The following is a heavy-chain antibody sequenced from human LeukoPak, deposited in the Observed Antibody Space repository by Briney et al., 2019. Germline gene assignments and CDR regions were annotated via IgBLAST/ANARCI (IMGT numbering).Heavy chain of an antibody. CDR1: GGSISNHF. V-gene: IGHV4-4*07. CDR3: ARGDTVMGGGRNWFDP. CDR2: VSTSGST. Sequence: SETLSLTCTVSGGSISNHFCSWIRQPAGKGLEWIVRVSTSGSTYYNPSLKSRVTMSADTSKNQFSLKLTSMTAADTAVYYCARGDTVMGGGRNWFDPWGQGTLVTVSS. J-gene: IGHJ5*02. D-gene: IGHD3-16*01.